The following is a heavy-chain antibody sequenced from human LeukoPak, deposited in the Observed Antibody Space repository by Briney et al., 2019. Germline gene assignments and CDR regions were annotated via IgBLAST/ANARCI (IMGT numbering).Heavy chain of an antibody. Sequence: PGGSLRLSCAASGFIFSSYWMSWVRQAPGKGLEWVANIKQDGSEKYYVDSVKGRFTISRDNAKNSLYLQMNSLRAEDTAVYYCARILLWFGELSSWGQGTLVTVSS. D-gene: IGHD3-10*01. CDR1: GFIFSSYW. V-gene: IGHV3-7*01. CDR2: IKQDGSEK. CDR3: ARILLWFGELSS. J-gene: IGHJ5*02.